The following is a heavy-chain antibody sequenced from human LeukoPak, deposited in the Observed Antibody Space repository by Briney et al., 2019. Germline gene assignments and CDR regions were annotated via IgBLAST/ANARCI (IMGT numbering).Heavy chain of an antibody. CDR2: IYSGGAI. CDR3: ARRPGN. D-gene: IGHD1-14*01. J-gene: IGHJ4*02. CDR1: EFAVGRNY. V-gene: IGHV3-53*01. Sequence: GGSLRLSCVASEFAVGRNYMSWVRQAPGKGLECVSLIYSGGAIRYADSVKGRFTISRDSSKNTLFLQMNDLTVEDTARYYCARRPGNWGQGILVTVSS.